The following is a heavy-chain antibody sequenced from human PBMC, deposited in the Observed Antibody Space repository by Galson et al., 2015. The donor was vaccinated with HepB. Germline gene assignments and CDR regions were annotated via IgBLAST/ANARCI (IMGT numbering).Heavy chain of an antibody. D-gene: IGHD3-3*01. CDR3: ARDSRATFGEPNWFDP. J-gene: IGHJ5*02. Sequence: SLRLSCAASGFTFSSYNMNWDRQAPGKGLDWISYISATGTTIDYADSVKGRFIISRDNAKNSLYLQMNSLRVEDTAVYYCARDSRATFGEPNWFDPWGQGTLVIVSS. CDR1: GFTFSSYN. V-gene: IGHV3-48*03. CDR2: ISATGTTI.